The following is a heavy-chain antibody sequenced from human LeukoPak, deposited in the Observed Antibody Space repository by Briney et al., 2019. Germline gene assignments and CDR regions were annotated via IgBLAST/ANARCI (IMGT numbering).Heavy chain of an antibody. J-gene: IGHJ4*02. Sequence: GGSLRLSCAASGFTSSSYAMHWVRQAPGKGLEYVSAITSNGGSTYYANSVKGRFTISRDDSKNTLYLQMNSLRVEDTAVYYCARDRIGKYSIDYWGQGTLVTVSS. V-gene: IGHV3-64*01. CDR2: ITSNGGST. CDR1: GFTSSSYA. CDR3: ARDRIGKYSIDY. D-gene: IGHD2-15*01.